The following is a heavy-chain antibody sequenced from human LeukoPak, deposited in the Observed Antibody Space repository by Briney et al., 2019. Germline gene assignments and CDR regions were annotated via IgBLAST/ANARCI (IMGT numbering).Heavy chain of an antibody. J-gene: IGHJ5*02. V-gene: IGHV1-18*01. D-gene: IGHD3-10*01. CDR1: GYTFTNYG. CDR3: ARDGRNYYGSGQGGSWFDP. Sequence: GASVKVSCKASGYTFTNYGISWVRQAPGQGLEWMGWISAYNGNTNYAQKLQGRVTTTTDTSTSTAYMELRSLRSDDTAVYYCARDGRNYYGSGQGGSWFDPWGQGTLVTVSS. CDR2: ISAYNGNT.